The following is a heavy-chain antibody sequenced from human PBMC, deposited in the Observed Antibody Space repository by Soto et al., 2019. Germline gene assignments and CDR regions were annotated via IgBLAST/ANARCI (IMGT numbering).Heavy chain of an antibody. V-gene: IGHV1-46*01. CDR2: INPSGGST. CDR3: ARLGPLGYPYYLDY. J-gene: IGHJ4*02. CDR1: GCTFTSYY. D-gene: IGHD5-12*01. Sequence: AAVKVSCKESGCTFTSYYRHWVRQAPGQGLEWMGIINPSGGSTSYAQKFQGRVTMTRDTSTSTVYMELSSLRSEDTAVYYCARLGPLGYPYYLDYWGQGTLVTV.